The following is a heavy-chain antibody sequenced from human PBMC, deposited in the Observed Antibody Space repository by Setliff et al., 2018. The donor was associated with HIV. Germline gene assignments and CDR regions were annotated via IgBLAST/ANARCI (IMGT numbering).Heavy chain of an antibody. CDR3: TRDLHYDAFDI. Sequence: GGSLRLSCAASGFTFGDYGMNWVRQTPGKGLEWVGFIRSKAYSGTTEYAASVKGRFTISREDSKSIAYLQMNSLKTEDTAVYYCTRDLHYDAFDIWGQGTMVT. CDR1: GFTFGDYG. J-gene: IGHJ3*02. CDR2: IRSKAYSGTT. V-gene: IGHV3-49*04.